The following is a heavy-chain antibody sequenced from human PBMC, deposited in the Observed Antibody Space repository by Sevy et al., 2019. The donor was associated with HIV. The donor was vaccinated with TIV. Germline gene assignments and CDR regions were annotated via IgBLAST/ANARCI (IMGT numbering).Heavy chain of an antibody. Sequence: ASVKVSCKASGYTFTGYYMHWVRQAPGQGLEWMGWINPNSGGTNYAQKFQGWVTMTRDTSISTAYMELSRLRSDDTAVYYCARARPNTYYYGSGSYYYYYYGMDVWGQGTTVTVSS. CDR2: INPNSGGT. CDR3: ARARPNTYYYGSGSYYYYYYGMDV. V-gene: IGHV1-2*04. CDR1: GYTFTGYY. J-gene: IGHJ6*02. D-gene: IGHD3-10*01.